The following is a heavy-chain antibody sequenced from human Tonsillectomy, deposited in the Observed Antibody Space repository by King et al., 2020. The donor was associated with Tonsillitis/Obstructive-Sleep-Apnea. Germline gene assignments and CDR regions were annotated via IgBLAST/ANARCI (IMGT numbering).Heavy chain of an antibody. J-gene: IGHJ4*02. CDR3: ARGDIVIVPSAIGD. CDR1: GFTFSSFS. Sequence: VQLVESGGGLVKPGGSLRLSCAASGFTFSSFSMNWVRQAPGKGLEWLSSISSSSSYIYYADSVKGRFTISRDNAKSSLYLQMNSLRAEDTAVYYCARGDIVIVPSAIGDWGQGTLVTVSS. CDR2: ISSSSSYI. D-gene: IGHD2-2*02. V-gene: IGHV3-21*01.